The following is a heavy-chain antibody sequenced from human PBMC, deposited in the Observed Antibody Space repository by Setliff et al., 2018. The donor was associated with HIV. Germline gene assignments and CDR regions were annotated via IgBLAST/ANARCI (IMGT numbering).Heavy chain of an antibody. CDR2: IYTSGST. Sequence: SETLSLTCAVYGGSFSGYYWSWIRQPAGKGLEWIGRIYTSGSTNYNPSLKSRVTMSVDTPKNQFSLKLSSVTAADTAVYYCASSPAWRSDYGLHTFDYWGQGTLVTVSS. D-gene: IGHD4-17*01. CDR1: GGSFSGYY. V-gene: IGHV4-59*10. CDR3: ASSPAWRSDYGLHTFDY. J-gene: IGHJ4*02.